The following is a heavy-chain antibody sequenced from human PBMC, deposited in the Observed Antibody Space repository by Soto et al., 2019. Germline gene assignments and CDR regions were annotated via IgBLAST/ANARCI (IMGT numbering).Heavy chain of an antibody. J-gene: IGHJ5*02. D-gene: IGHD5-18*01. Sequence: QVQLVQSGAEVKKPGSSVKVSCKASGGTFSSYAISWVRQAPGQGLEWMGGSIPIFGTANYAQKFQGRVTITAAKSTSTAYMELSSLRSEDKAVYYCARGGRGYSYGPTYNWFDPWGQGTLVTVSS. CDR3: ARGGRGYSYGPTYNWFDP. V-gene: IGHV1-69*06. CDR2: SIPIFGTA. CDR1: GGTFSSYA.